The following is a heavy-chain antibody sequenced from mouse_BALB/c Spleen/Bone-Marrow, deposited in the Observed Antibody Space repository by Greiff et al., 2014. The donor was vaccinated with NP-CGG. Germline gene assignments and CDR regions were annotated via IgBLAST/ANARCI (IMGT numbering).Heavy chain of an antibody. CDR1: GFDFSGYW. CDR3: AGNGYYGWIAY. D-gene: IGHD1-1*01. V-gene: IGHV4-1*02. CDR2: INPDSSTI. Sequence: VQLQQSGGGLVQPGGSLKLSCAASGFDFSGYWMTWVRQAPGKGLEWIGEINPDSSTINYTPSLKDKFIISRDNAKNTLYLQMSKVRSEDTALYYCAGNGYYGWIAYWGQGTLVTVSA. J-gene: IGHJ3*01.